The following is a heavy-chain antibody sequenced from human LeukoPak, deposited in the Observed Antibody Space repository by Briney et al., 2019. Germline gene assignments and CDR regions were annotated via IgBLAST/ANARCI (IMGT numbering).Heavy chain of an antibody. V-gene: IGHV3-23*01. CDR2: ISGSGDST. CDR1: AFTFSSYA. Sequence: PGGSLRLSCAASAFTFSSYAMSWVRQAPGKGLEWVSGISGSGDSTYYADSVKGRFTISRDNSKNTLYLQMNSLRAEDTAVYYCAKSPLGDCSSTSCYAWYYYGMDVWGKGTTVTVSS. D-gene: IGHD2-2*01. CDR3: AKSPLGDCSSTSCYAWYYYGMDV. J-gene: IGHJ6*04.